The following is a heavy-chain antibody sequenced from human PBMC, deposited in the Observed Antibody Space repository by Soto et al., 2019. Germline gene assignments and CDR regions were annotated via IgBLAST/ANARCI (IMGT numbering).Heavy chain of an antibody. CDR2: IYYSGST. Sequence: SETLSLTCTVSGGSISSYYWSWIRQPPGKGLEWIGYIYYSGSTNYNPSLKSRVTISVDTSKNQFSLKLSSVTAADTAVYYCARDQGLQLWYSHYYYYGMDVWGQGTTVTVSS. CDR3: ARDQGLQLWYSHYYYYGMDV. J-gene: IGHJ6*02. V-gene: IGHV4-59*01. CDR1: GGSISSYY. D-gene: IGHD5-18*01.